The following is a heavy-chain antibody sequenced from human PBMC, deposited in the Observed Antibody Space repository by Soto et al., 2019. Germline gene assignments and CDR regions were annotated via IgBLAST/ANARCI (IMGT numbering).Heavy chain of an antibody. CDR3: ARETSTVRHYYYYMDV. CDR1: GYTFTSYG. Sequence: ASVKVSCKASGYTFTSYGISWVRQAPGQGLEWMGWISAYNGNTNYAQKLQGRVTMTTDTSTSTAYMELRSLRSDDTAVYYCARETSTVRHYYYYMDVWGKGTTVTVPS. V-gene: IGHV1-18*01. CDR2: ISAYNGNT. D-gene: IGHD2-2*01. J-gene: IGHJ6*03.